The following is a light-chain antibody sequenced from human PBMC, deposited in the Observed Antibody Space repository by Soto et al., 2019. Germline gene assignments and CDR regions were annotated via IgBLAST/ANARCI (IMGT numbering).Light chain of an antibody. CDR2: LGS. V-gene: IGKV2-28*01. CDR3: MQALQTPPTYT. Sequence: DIVMTQSPLSLPVTPGEPASISCRSSQSLLHSNGYNYLDWYLQKPGQSPQLLIYLGSNRASGVPDRFSGSVSGTDFTLKISRVEAEDVGVYYCMQALQTPPTYTFGQGTKLEIK. J-gene: IGKJ2*01. CDR1: QSLLHSNGYNY.